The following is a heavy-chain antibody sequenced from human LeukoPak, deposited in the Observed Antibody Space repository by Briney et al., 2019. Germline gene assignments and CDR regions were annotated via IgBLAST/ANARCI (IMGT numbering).Heavy chain of an antibody. CDR3: XXXRGTFRGYQLLSPSGQFDY. Sequence: ASVKVSCKASGYTFTSYYMHWVRQAPGQGLEWMGIINPSGGSTSYAQKFQGRVTMTRDTSTSTVYMELSSLRSEDTAVYYCXXXRGTFRGYQLLSPSGQFDYWGQGTLVAVSS. V-gene: IGHV1-46*01. J-gene: IGHJ4*02. D-gene: IGHD2-2*01. CDR2: INPSGGST. CDR1: GYTFTSYY.